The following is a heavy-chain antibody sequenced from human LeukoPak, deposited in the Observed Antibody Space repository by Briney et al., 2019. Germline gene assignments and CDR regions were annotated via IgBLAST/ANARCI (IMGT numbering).Heavy chain of an antibody. J-gene: IGHJ4*02. Sequence: AGGSLRLSCAASGFTFSSYVMHWVRQAPGKGLEWVAIISYDGSNEYYADSVKGRFTISRDNSKNTLYLQMNSLRAADTAVYYCARNRAPSYLPPFASWGQEPLVTVSS. CDR2: ISYDGSNE. CDR3: ARNRAPSYLPPFAS. CDR1: GFTFSSYV. V-gene: IGHV3-30*04. D-gene: IGHD2-8*01.